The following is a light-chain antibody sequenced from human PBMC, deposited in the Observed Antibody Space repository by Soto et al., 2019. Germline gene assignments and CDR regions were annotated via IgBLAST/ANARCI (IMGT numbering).Light chain of an antibody. J-gene: IGKJ1*01. V-gene: IGKV3-20*01. CDR3: RHYEGTPPT. CDR1: QSVNSNY. Sequence: EIVLTQSPGTLSLSPGERATLSCRASQSVNSNYLAWYQRKPGQAPRLLIYGASNRATDIPYRFSASGSGTAFPPTITSREEEIFAGYYCRHYEGTPPTLGKGTKVKVK. CDR2: GAS.